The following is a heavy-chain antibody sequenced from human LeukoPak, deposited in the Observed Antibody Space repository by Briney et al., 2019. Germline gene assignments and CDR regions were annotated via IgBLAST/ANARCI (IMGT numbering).Heavy chain of an antibody. CDR2: ISGSGGST. V-gene: IGHV3-23*01. CDR3: AKAKRIAVAGSPFDY. J-gene: IGHJ4*02. D-gene: IGHD6-19*01. CDR1: GFTFSSYA. Sequence: GGSLRLSCVASGFTFSSYAMTWVRQAPGKGLEWVSTISGSGGSTYYADSVKGRFTISRDNSKNTLYLQMNSLRAEDTAVYYCAKAKRIAVAGSPFDYWGQGTLVTVSS.